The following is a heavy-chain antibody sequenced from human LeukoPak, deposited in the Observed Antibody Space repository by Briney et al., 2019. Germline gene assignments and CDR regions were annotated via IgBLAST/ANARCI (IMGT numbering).Heavy chain of an antibody. V-gene: IGHV1-18*01. Sequence: ASVKVSCQASGYTFTSYGISWVRQAPGHGLEWMGWISAYNGNTNYAQKLQGRVTMTTDTSTSTAYMELRSLRSDDTAVYYCARDHRIAVAGTVSTWFDLWGQGTLVTVSS. J-gene: IGHJ5*02. CDR2: ISAYNGNT. CDR1: GYTFTSYG. D-gene: IGHD6-19*01. CDR3: ARDHRIAVAGTVSTWFDL.